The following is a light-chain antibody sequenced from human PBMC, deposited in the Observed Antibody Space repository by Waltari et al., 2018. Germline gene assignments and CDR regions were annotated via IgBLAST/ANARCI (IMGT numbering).Light chain of an antibody. CDR2: DDS. Sequence: SYVLTQPPSVSVAPGQTATIACGENNIGSKRVHWYQQKPGRAPVLAGYDDSDRPSGSPGRFSGSNSGTATLTSSGVEGGDEADYYCQVWDSSDDHVVFGGGTKLTVL. V-gene: IGLV3-21*02. CDR1: NIGSKR. CDR3: QVWDSSDDHVV. J-gene: IGLJ2*01.